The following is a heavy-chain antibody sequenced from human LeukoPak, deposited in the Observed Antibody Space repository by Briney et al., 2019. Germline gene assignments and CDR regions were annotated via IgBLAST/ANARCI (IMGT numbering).Heavy chain of an antibody. CDR2: ISYDGSNK. CDR1: GFTFSSYA. V-gene: IGHV3-30-3*01. CDR3: AKDRYSSGWSPLGDY. Sequence: GGSLRLSCAASGFTFSSYAMHWVRQAPGKGLEWVAVISYDGSNKYYADSVKGRFTISRDNSKNTLYLQMNSLRAEDSAVYYCAKDRYSSGWSPLGDYWGQGTLVTVSS. D-gene: IGHD6-19*01. J-gene: IGHJ4*02.